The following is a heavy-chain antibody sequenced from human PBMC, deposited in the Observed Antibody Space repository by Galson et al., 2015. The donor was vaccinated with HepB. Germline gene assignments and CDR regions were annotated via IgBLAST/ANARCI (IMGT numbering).Heavy chain of an antibody. V-gene: IGHV3-21*01. D-gene: IGHD2-15*01. J-gene: IGHJ4*02. CDR3: AGGRGGYCSGGSCYSVYYFDN. Sequence: SLRLSCAASGFTFSTYSMNWVRQAPGKGLEWVSSISSSSSYIYYVDSVKGRFTISRDNAKNSLYLQMNSLRAEDTAVYYCAGGRGGYCSGGSCYSVYYFDNWGQGTLVTVSS. CDR2: ISSSSSYI. CDR1: GFTFSTYS.